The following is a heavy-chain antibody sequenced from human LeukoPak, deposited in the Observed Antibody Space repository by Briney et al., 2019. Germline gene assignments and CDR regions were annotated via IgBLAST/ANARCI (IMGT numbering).Heavy chain of an antibody. CDR2: VYSAGST. Sequence: GGSLRLSCAVSGFTVSSNYMGWVRQAPGKGLEWVSVVYSAGSTSYADSVKGRFTISRDNSKNTLYLQMNSLRAEDTAVYYCAKAHMVRGVFYPFDYWGQGTLVTVSS. J-gene: IGHJ4*02. V-gene: IGHV3-53*01. CDR1: GFTVSSNY. CDR3: AKAHMVRGVFYPFDY. D-gene: IGHD3-10*01.